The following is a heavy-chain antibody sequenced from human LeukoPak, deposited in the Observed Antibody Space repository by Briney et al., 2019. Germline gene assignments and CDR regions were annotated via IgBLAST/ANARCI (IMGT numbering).Heavy chain of an antibody. CDR2: ISGSGGST. J-gene: IGHJ3*02. CDR1: GFTFSSYA. V-gene: IGHV3-23*01. CDR3: AKAPFVYYDFWSGYLQAFDI. Sequence: GGSLRLSCAASGFTFSSYAMSWVRQAPGKGLEWVSAISGSGGSTYHADSVKGRFTISRDNSKNTLYLQMNSLRAEDTAVYYCAKAPFVYYDFWSGYLQAFDIWGQGTMVTVSS. D-gene: IGHD3-3*01.